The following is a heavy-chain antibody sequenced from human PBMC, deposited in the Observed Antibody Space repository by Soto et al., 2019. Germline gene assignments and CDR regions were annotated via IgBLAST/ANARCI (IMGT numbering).Heavy chain of an antibody. J-gene: IGHJ4*02. D-gene: IGHD5-18*01. V-gene: IGHV3-15*07. CDR1: GFAFSDHY. Sequence: GGSLRLSCAASGFAFSDHYMDWVRQAPGKGLEWVGRIKSNSDGGTTDYAAPVKDRFTISRDDSKTTLYLQMNSLKTEDTAVYYCTTKRGYRSGPTGIFDYWGQGALVTVSS. CDR2: IKSNSDGGTT. CDR3: TTKRGYRSGPTGIFDY.